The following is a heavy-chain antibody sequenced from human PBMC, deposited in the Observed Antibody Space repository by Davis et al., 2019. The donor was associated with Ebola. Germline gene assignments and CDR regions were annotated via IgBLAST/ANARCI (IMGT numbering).Heavy chain of an antibody. CDR3: ATRTWTRTKIDY. CDR2: IYYSGST. D-gene: IGHD1-14*01. J-gene: IGHJ4*02. Sequence: MPSETLSLTCTVSGGSISSYYWSWIRPPPGKGLEWIGYIYYSGSTNYNPSLKSRVTISVDTSKNQFSLKLSSVTAADTAVYYCATRTWTRTKIDYWGQGTLVTVSS. CDR1: GGSISSYY. V-gene: IGHV4-59*12.